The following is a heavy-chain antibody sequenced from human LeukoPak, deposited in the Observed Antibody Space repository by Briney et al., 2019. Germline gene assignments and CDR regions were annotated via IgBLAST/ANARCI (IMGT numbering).Heavy chain of an antibody. D-gene: IGHD3-3*01. Sequence: GGSLRLSCAASGFTFTNYAMSWVRQAPGKGLEWVSHVTGRDGSRYYADSVKGRFTISRDNSKNTLYLQMNRLRAEDTAVYYCAKAEYDFWSASTHFDYWGQGALVTVSS. J-gene: IGHJ4*02. CDR2: VTGRDGSR. CDR1: GFTFTNYA. V-gene: IGHV3-23*01. CDR3: AKAEYDFWSASTHFDY.